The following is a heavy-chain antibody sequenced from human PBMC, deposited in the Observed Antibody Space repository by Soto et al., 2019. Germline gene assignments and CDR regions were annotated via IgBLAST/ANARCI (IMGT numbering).Heavy chain of an antibody. D-gene: IGHD6-13*01. Sequence: SETLSLTCAVSGYSISSGYYWGWIRQPPGKGLEWIGSIYHSGSTYYNPSLKSRVTISVDTSKNQFSLKLSSVNAADTAVYYCAKYRRTEAEGFTLDYWGRGTLVTVSS. CDR3: AKYRRTEAEGFTLDY. CDR2: IYHSGST. V-gene: IGHV4-38-2*01. J-gene: IGHJ4*02. CDR1: GYSISSGYY.